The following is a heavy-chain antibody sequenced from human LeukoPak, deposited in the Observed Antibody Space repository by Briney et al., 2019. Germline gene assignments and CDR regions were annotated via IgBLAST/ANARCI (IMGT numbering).Heavy chain of an antibody. D-gene: IGHD3-3*01. CDR2: IYYSGST. J-gene: IGHJ6*03. V-gene: IGHV4-4*02. CDR3: ARDRTPRGWSTFPFMDV. Sequence: SGTLSLTCAVSGVSISSSYWWSWVRQPPGKGLEWIGYIYYSGSTNYNPSLKSRVTISVDTSKNQFSLKLSSVTAADTAVYYCARDRTPRGWSTFPFMDVWGKGTTVTVSS. CDR1: GVSISSSYW.